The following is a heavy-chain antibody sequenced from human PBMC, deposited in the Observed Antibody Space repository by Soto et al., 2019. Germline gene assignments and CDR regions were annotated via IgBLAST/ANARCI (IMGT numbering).Heavy chain of an antibody. CDR3: ARNYYGSGSYEGYYMDV. V-gene: IGHV4-34*01. CDR2: INHSGST. Sequence: SETLSLTCAVYGGSFSCYYWSWIRQPPGKGLEWIGEINHSGSTNYNPSLKSRVTISVDTSKNQFSLKLSSVTAADTAVYYCARNYYGSGSYEGYYMDVWGKGATVTVSS. CDR1: GGSFSCYY. D-gene: IGHD3-10*01. J-gene: IGHJ6*03.